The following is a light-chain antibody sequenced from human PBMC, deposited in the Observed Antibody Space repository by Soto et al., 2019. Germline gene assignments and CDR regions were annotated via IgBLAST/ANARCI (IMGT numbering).Light chain of an antibody. Sequence: EIVMTQSPATLSVSPGERATLSCRASQSVSSDLAWYHQKPGQAPSLLIYGASTRATGIPARFSGSGSGTEFTLTINTLQSEDFAVYYCQQYNNCPRTFGQGTKVDI. CDR2: GAS. J-gene: IGKJ1*01. CDR1: QSVSSD. CDR3: QQYNNCPRT. V-gene: IGKV3-15*01.